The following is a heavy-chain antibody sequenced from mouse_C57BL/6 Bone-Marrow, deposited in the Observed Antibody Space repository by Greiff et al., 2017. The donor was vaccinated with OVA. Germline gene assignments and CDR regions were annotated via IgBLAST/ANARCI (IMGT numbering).Heavy chain of an antibody. CDR2: IDPSDSYT. CDR3: ARYYYGSPYYYAMDY. V-gene: IGHV1-69*01. J-gene: IGHJ4*01. CDR1: GYTFTSYW. D-gene: IGHD1-1*01. Sequence: VQLQQPGAELVMPGASVKLSCKASGYTFTSYWMHWVKQRPGQGLEWIGEIDPSDSYTNYNQKFKGKSTLTVDKSSSTAYMQLSSLTSEDSAVYYCARYYYGSPYYYAMDYWGQGTSVTVSS.